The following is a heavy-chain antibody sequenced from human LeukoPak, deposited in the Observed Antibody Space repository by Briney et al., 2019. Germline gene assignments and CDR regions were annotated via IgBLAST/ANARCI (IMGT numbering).Heavy chain of an antibody. CDR2: SYHSGST. Sequence: SETLSLTCAVSGYSISSGYYWGWIRQPPGNGLEWSGWSYHSGSTDYNPSVKSRDTISVDTSKNHFSLKLSSVTAAATAVYYCARHALRHPVLRFSEWLPYLDAFDIWGQGTMVSVSS. D-gene: IGHD3-3*01. J-gene: IGHJ3*02. CDR3: ARHALRHPVLRFSEWLPYLDAFDI. CDR1: GYSISSGYY. V-gene: IGHV4-38-2*01.